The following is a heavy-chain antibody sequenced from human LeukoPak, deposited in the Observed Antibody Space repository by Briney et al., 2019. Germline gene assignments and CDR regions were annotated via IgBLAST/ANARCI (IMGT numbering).Heavy chain of an antibody. CDR2: IYYSGST. J-gene: IGHJ4*02. D-gene: IGHD5-18*01. CDR3: ARREYSPYSFDY. V-gene: IGHV4-59*01. Sequence: SETLSLTCTVSGASISSYYWSWIRQPPGKGLEWIGNIYYSGSTNYNPSLKSRVTISVDTSKNQFSLKLSSVTAADTAVYYCARREYSPYSFDYWGQGTLVTVSS. CDR1: GASISSYY.